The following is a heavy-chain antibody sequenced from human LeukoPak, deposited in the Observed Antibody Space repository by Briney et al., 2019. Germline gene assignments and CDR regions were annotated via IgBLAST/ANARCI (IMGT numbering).Heavy chain of an antibody. J-gene: IGHJ6*02. CDR1: GGSMSRYY. CDR2: IFYSGST. V-gene: IGHV4-59*08. Sequence: SETLSLTCGVSGGSMSRYYWSWVRQPPGKGLEWIGYIFYSGSTNYNPSFKSRVTISVDTSKNQFSLKLSSVTAADTAVYYCARTLDCTSTSCSYGMDVWGQGTTVTVPS. D-gene: IGHD2-2*01. CDR3: ARTLDCTSTSCSYGMDV.